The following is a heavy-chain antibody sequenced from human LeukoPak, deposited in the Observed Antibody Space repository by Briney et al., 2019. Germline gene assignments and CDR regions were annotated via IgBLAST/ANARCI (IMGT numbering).Heavy chain of an antibody. J-gene: IGHJ4*02. CDR2: IYPGDSDT. V-gene: IGHV5-51*01. D-gene: IGHD3-9*01. CDR1: GYSFTSYW. CDR3: ARTADWSTYYFDY. Sequence: GESLKISCKGSGYSFTSYWIGWVRQMPGKGLEWMGIIYPGDSDTRYSPSFQGQVTISADKSISTAYLQWSSLKASDTAMYFCARTADWSTYYFDYWGQGTLVTVSS.